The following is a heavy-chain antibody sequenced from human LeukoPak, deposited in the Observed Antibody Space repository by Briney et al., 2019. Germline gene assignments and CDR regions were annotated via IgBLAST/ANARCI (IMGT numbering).Heavy chain of an antibody. J-gene: IGHJ4*02. CDR3: ARGYCSGGSCYSGFYYFDY. D-gene: IGHD2-15*01. CDR1: GYTFTSYG. V-gene: IGHV1-18*01. CDR2: ISAYNGNT. Sequence: ASVKVSCKASGYTFTSYGISWVRQAPGQGLEWMGWISAYNGNTNYAQKLQGRVTMTTDTSTSTASLELRSLRSDATAVYYSARGYCSGGSCYSGFYYFDYWGQGTLVTVSS.